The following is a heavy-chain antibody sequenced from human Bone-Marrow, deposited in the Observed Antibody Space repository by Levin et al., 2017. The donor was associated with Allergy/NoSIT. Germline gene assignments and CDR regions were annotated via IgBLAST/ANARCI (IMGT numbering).Heavy chain of an antibody. CDR1: GSTFTDYY. CDR3: VRGGASSNDY. D-gene: IGHD6-13*01. J-gene: IGHJ4*02. Sequence: GASVKVSCTVSGSTFTDYYIHWIRQTPGQGLEWIGWIDPTRGDTKFAEKFHARVVLTMNSSISTAYMELGRLRFDDTALYYCVRGGASSNDYWGQGTLVTVSS. V-gene: IGHV1-2*02. CDR2: IDPTRGDT.